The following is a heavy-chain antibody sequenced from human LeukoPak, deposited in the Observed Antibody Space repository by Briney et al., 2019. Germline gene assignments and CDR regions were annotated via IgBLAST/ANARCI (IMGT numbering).Heavy chain of an antibody. CDR3: AKCHYDSSGYYFGAFDI. CDR1: GFTFSSYA. J-gene: IGHJ3*02. Sequence: GGSLRLSCAASGFTFSSYAMSWVRQAPGKGLEWVSGISGSGGSTYYADSVKGRFTVSRDNSKNTLYLQMSSLRAEGTAVYYRAKCHYDSSGYYFGAFDIWGQGTMVTVSS. D-gene: IGHD3-22*01. CDR2: ISGSGGST. V-gene: IGHV3-23*01.